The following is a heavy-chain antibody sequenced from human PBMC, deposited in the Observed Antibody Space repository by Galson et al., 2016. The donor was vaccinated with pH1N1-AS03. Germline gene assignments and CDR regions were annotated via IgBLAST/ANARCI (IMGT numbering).Heavy chain of an antibody. CDR1: GFTFSDYY. CDR3: ARSSYDILTNPLY. J-gene: IGHJ4*02. CDR2: ISGSGATI. V-gene: IGHV3-11*01. Sequence: SLRPSCAASGFTFSDYYMSWIRQTPGKGLEWVSYISGSGATIYYADSVKGRFSISRDSAKNSLFLQMNSLRVEDTAVYYCARSSYDILTNPLYWGQGVPVTVSS. D-gene: IGHD3-9*01.